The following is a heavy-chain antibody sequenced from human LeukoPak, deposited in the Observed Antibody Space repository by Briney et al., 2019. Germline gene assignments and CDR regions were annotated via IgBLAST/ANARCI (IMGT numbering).Heavy chain of an antibody. D-gene: IGHD2-8*02. Sequence: GGSLRLSCAASGFRFSSFWMSWVRQAPGRGLQWVASMKGDGSPTYYVDSVKGRFIISRDNARNSLYLQMNSLRAEDTAVYYCARLFGGVTTFDYWGQGALVTVSS. CDR3: ARLFGGVTTFDY. V-gene: IGHV3-7*01. J-gene: IGHJ4*02. CDR2: MKGDGSPT. CDR1: GFRFSSFW.